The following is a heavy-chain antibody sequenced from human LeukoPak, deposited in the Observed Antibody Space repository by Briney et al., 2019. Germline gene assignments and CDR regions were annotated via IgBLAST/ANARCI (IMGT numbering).Heavy chain of an antibody. J-gene: IGHJ5*02. V-gene: IGHV4-4*07. Sequence: SETLSLTCTVSGGSISSYXXXXXRQPAGXGLEWIGRIYASGNTNYNPSLKSRVTMSVXTSKNLFALKLSSVTAADTAVCYCARGRWLALPDRWGQGTLVTVSS. CDR2: IYASGNT. CDR1: GGSISSYX. CDR3: ARGRWLALPDR. D-gene: IGHD6-19*01.